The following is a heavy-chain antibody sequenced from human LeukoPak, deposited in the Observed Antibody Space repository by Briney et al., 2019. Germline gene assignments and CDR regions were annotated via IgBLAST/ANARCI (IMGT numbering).Heavy chain of an antibody. V-gene: IGHV1-2*02. CDR1: GYTFSNYG. J-gene: IGHJ4*02. CDR3: ARPRAFSYGQMYYFDY. D-gene: IGHD5-18*01. Sequence: ASVKVSCKASGYTFSNYGISWVRQAPGQGLGWMGWIDPNTGGTNFAQKFQGRVTMTRDTSITTAYMELSRLRFDDTAVYYCARPRAFSYGQMYYFDYWGQGTLVTVSS. CDR2: IDPNTGGT.